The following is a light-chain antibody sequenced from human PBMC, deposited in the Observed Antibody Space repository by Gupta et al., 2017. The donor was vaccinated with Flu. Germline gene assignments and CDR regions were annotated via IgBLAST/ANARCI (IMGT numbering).Light chain of an antibody. CDR2: DVS. CDR3: LHRSSWPVT. CDR1: QGVGNY. V-gene: IGKV3-11*01. J-gene: IGKJ4*01. Sequence: VFTQSPAPMSLSQGERVTLSCRASQGVGNYLAWYQQKPGQAPRLLIYDVSNRATGIPARFSGSGSGTDFTLTVSSLEPEDFGTYYCLHRSSWPVTFGGGAKVEIK.